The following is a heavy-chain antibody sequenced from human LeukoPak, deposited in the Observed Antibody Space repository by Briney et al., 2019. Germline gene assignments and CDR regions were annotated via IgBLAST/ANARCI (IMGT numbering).Heavy chain of an antibody. J-gene: IGHJ5*02. CDR1: GFTFSSYG. Sequence: PGGSLRLSCAASGFTFSSYGMHWVRQAPGKGLEWVSGINWNGGSTGYADSVKGRFTISRDNAKNSLYLQMNSLRAEDTAFYYCAAQGYCSDGSCSWGQGTLVTVSS. CDR2: INWNGGST. V-gene: IGHV3-20*04. CDR3: AAQGYCSDGSCS. D-gene: IGHD2-15*01.